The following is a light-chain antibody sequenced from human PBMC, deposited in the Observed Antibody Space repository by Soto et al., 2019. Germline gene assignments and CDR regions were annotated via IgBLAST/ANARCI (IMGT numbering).Light chain of an antibody. CDR3: CSYAGSSPGV. V-gene: IGLV2-23*02. J-gene: IGLJ2*01. CDR2: EVS. CDR1: SSDVGSYNL. Sequence: QSALTQPASVSGSPGQSITISCTGTSSDVGSYNLVSWYQQHPGKAPKLMIYEVSKRPSGVSNRFSGSKSGNTASLTISGRQAEDEADYYCCSYAGSSPGVFGGGTNLTVL.